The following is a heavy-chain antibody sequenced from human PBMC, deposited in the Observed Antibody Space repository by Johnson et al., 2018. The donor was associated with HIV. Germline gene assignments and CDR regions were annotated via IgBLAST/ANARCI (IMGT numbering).Heavy chain of an antibody. J-gene: IGHJ3*02. CDR3: ARDRFGDSDAFDI. CDR1: GLTFSSYG. V-gene: IGHV3-48*04. CDR2: ISSSGSTI. Sequence: VQLVESGGGVVQPGGSLRLSCAAPGLTFSSYGMHWVRQAPGKGLEWVSYISSSGSTIYYADSVKGRFTISRDNAKNSLYLQLNSLRADDTAVYFCARDRFGDSDAFDIWGQGTMVTVSS. D-gene: IGHD4-17*01.